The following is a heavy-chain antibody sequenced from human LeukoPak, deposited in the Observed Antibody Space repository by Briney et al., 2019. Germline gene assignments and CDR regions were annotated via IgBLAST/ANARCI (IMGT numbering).Heavy chain of an antibody. Sequence: PSETLSLTCTVSGGSISSYYWSWIRQPPGKGLEWIGEINHSGSTNYNPSLKSRVTISVDTSKNQFSLKLSSVTAADTAVYYCARARRVITYYYDSSGYYYANYFDYWGQGTLVTVSS. D-gene: IGHD3-22*01. V-gene: IGHV4-34*01. CDR1: GGSISSYY. J-gene: IGHJ4*02. CDR3: ARARRVITYYYDSSGYYYANYFDY. CDR2: INHSGST.